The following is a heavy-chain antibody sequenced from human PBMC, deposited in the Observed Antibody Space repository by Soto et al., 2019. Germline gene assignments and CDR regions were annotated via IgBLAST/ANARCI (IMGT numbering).Heavy chain of an antibody. CDR1: GFTFDDYA. CDR3: GDGRREFTYWMDD. J-gene: IGHJ4*01. Sequence: LGGSLRLSCAASGFTFDDYAMEWVRQAPGKGLEWVSGISWNSGTIGYADSVKGRFPISRDNAKHSLFLEMNSLRAEDTALYFCGDGRREFTYWMDDWGPGTMVTVSS. D-gene: IGHD3-10*01. CDR2: ISWNSGTI. V-gene: IGHV3-9*01.